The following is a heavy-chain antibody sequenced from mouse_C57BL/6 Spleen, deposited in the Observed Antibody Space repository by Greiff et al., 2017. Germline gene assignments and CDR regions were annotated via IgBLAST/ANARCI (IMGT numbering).Heavy chain of an antibody. V-gene: IGHV1-54*01. D-gene: IGHD1-1*01. CDR2: INPGSGGT. J-gene: IGHJ1*03. Sequence: QVQLKASGAELVRPGTSVKVSCKASGYAFTNYLIEWVKQRPGQGLEWIGVINPGSGGTNYNEKFKGKATLTADKSSSTAYMQLSSLTSEDSAVYFCARRTTVVATEYFDVWGTGTTVTVSS. CDR1: GYAFTNYL. CDR3: ARRTTVVATEYFDV.